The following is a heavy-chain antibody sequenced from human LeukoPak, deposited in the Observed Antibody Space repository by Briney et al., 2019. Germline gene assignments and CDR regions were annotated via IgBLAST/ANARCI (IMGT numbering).Heavy chain of an antibody. J-gene: IGHJ5*02. D-gene: IGHD6-19*01. CDR1: GYTLTELS. CDR2: FDPEDGET. Sequence: GASVKVSCKVSGYTLTELSMHWVRQAPGKGLEWMGCFDPEDGETIYAQKFQGRVTMTEDTSTDTAYMELSSLRSEDTAVYYCATDPRYSSGWYNWFDPWGQGTLVTVSS. V-gene: IGHV1-24*01. CDR3: ATDPRYSSGWYNWFDP.